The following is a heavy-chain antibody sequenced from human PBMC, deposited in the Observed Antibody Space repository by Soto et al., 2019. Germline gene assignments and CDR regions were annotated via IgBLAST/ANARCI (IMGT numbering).Heavy chain of an antibody. CDR2: INHSGST. Sequence: SETLSLTCAVYGGSFSGYYWSWIRQPPGKGLEWIGEINHSGSTNYNPSLKSRVTISVDTSKNQFSLKLSSVTAADTAVYYCARWVYSCNWFDPWSQGTLVTVSS. CDR1: GGSFSGYY. V-gene: IGHV4-34*01. J-gene: IGHJ5*02. CDR3: ARWVYSCNWFDP. D-gene: IGHD2-8*01.